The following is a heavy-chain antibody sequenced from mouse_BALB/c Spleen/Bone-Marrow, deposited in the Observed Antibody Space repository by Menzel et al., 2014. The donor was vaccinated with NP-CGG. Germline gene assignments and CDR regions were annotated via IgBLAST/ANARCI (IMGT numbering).Heavy chain of an antibody. V-gene: IGHV1-20*02. CDR3: ARSGDYDGFAY. D-gene: IGHD2-4*01. CDR2: SNPYNGDS. Sequence: VQLQQSGPEPVNRGASVKISCKASGYSFTGYFMNWVMTSHGKSLGWVGRSNPYNGDSFYNQKFKGKATLTVDNSSSTAHMELRSLASEDSAVYYCARSGDYDGFAYWVHWTLVTIAA. J-gene: IGHJ3*01. CDR1: GYSFTGYF.